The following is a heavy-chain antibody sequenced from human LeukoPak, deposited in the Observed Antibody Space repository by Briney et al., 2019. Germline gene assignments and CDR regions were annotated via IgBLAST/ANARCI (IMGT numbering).Heavy chain of an antibody. CDR2: INQDGSQR. V-gene: IGHV3-7*01. J-gene: IGHJ4*02. Sequence: PGGSLRLSCAASGFTFSNSRMSWVRQAPGKGLEWVANINQDGSQRYYVDSVKGRFTISRDNAQNSLYLQMNSLRAEDTAVYYCARGYSSGRSAVDYWGQGTLVTVSS. D-gene: IGHD6-19*01. CDR3: ARGYSSGRSAVDY. CDR1: GFTFSNSR.